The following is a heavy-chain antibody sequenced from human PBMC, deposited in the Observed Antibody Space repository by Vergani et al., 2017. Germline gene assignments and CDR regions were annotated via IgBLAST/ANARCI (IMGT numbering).Heavy chain of an antibody. CDR2: ILYDGKKK. CDR1: GFPFSDYG. D-gene: IGHD1-1*01. V-gene: IGHV3-30*03. CDR3: ARDFLTRVTTLDYYYIGV. Sequence: QVQLVESGGGEVQPGRSLRLSCSAAGFPFSDYGVHWVRQAPGKGLEWVSVILYDGKKKNYADSVKGRFTISRDNSKNTLYLEMNALRAEDTAVYYCARDFLTRVTTLDYYYIGVWGKGTTVTVSS. J-gene: IGHJ6*03.